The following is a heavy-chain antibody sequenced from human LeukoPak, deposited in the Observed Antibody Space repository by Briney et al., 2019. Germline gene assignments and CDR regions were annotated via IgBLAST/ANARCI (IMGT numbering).Heavy chain of an antibody. J-gene: IGHJ6*03. CDR1: GGSISSYY. CDR3: ARLRMDTAMVGGYYYYYYMDV. D-gene: IGHD5-18*01. CDR2: IYYSGST. V-gene: IGHV4-59*01. Sequence: SETLSLTCTVSGGSISSYYWSWIRQPPGKGLEWIGYIYYSGSTNYNPSLKSRVTISVDTSKNQFSLKLSSVTAADTAVYYCARLRMDTAMVGGYYYYYYMDVWGKGTTVTISS.